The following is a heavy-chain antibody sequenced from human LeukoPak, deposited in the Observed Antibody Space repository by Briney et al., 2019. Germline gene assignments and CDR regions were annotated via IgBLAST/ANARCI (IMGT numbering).Heavy chain of an antibody. CDR2: MHYTGST. V-gene: IGHV4-30-4*01. CDR1: GGSISSGDYF. CDR3: ARVYHNKSAYDI. J-gene: IGHJ3*02. D-gene: IGHD2-2*02. Sequence: SETLSLTCTVSGGSISSGDYFWSWIRQPPGKCLEWIGYMHYTGSTYLNPSLKSRVSTSVDTSKNQFSLKLSSVTAADTAVYFCARVYHNKSAYDIWGQGTMVTVSS.